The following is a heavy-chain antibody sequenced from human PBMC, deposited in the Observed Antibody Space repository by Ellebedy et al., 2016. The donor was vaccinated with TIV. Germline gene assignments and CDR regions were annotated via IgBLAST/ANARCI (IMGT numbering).Heavy chain of an antibody. Sequence: GESLKISXAASGFTFSSYSMNWVRQAPGKGLEWVSYISSSSSTIYYADSVKGRFTISRDNAKNSLYLQMNSLRAEDTAVYYCARELYCSSTSCYPDAFDIWGQGTMVTVSS. V-gene: IGHV3-48*01. D-gene: IGHD2-2*01. J-gene: IGHJ3*02. CDR1: GFTFSSYS. CDR2: ISSSSSTI. CDR3: ARELYCSSTSCYPDAFDI.